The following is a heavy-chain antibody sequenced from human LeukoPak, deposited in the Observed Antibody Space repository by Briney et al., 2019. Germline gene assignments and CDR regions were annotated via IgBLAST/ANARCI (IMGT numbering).Heavy chain of an antibody. CDR1: GFTFSIHA. V-gene: IGHV3-23*01. D-gene: IGHD5-18*01. Sequence: GGSLTLSCAASGFTFSIHAMIWLRQAPGKGLEWVSAISGSGGSTSYADSVKGRFTISRDNSKNTLYLQMDSLRAEDTAVYYCAKREGYGTSDYWGQGTLVTVSS. CDR3: AKREGYGTSDY. J-gene: IGHJ4*02. CDR2: ISGSGGST.